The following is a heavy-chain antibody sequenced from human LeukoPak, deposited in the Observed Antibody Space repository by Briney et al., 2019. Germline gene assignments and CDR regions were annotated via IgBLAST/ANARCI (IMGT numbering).Heavy chain of an antibody. J-gene: IGHJ4*02. CDR2: ISGSGGST. CDR3: AKALYSSSWYGDY. Sequence: PGGSLRLSCAASGFTFSNYGMSWLRQAPGKGLEWVSVISGSGGSTYYEDSVKGRFTISRDNSKSTLYLQMNSLRAEDTAVYYCAKALYSSSWYGDYWGQGTLVTVSS. CDR1: GFTFSNYG. D-gene: IGHD6-13*01. V-gene: IGHV3-23*01.